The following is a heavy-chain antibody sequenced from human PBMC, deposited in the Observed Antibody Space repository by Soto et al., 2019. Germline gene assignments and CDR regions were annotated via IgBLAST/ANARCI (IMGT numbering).Heavy chain of an antibody. CDR2: INAGNGNT. Sequence: ASVKVSCKASGYTFTSYAMHWVRQAPGQRLEWMGWINAGNGNTKYSQKFQGRVTITRDTSASTAYMELSSLRSEDTAVYYCATGGRGGALRSNYYYYYYTDVWGKGTTVTLSS. CDR3: ATGGRGGALRSNYYYYYYTDV. CDR1: GYTFTSYA. V-gene: IGHV1-3*01. J-gene: IGHJ6*03. D-gene: IGHD3-10*01.